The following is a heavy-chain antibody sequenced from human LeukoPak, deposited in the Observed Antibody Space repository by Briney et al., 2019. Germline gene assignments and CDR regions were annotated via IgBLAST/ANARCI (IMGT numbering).Heavy chain of an antibody. V-gene: IGHV4-4*07. J-gene: IGHJ5*02. CDR1: GGSISSYY. CDR3: ARHRSSSDKYNWFDP. D-gene: IGHD6-13*01. Sequence: SETRSLTCTVSGGSISSYYWSWIRQPAGEGLEWIGRIYTRGSTNYNPSLKSRVTMSLDTSKNQFSLKLSSVTAADTAVYYCARHRSSSDKYNWFDPWGQGTLVTVSS. CDR2: IYTRGST.